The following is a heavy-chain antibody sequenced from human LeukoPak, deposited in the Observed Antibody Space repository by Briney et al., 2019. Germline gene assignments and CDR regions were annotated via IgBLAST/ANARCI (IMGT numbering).Heavy chain of an antibody. J-gene: IGHJ5*02. CDR2: ANPTSGCT. Sequence: ASVKVSCKASGYTFTASYLHWVRQAPGLGLEWMGMANPTSGCTNYAQKFQGRITITRNTSISTAYMELSSLTSEDTAVYYCARRPLERMAGSWFDPWGQGTLVTVSS. CDR3: ARRPLERMAGSWFDP. CDR1: GYTFTASY. V-gene: IGHV1-46*01. D-gene: IGHD3-3*01.